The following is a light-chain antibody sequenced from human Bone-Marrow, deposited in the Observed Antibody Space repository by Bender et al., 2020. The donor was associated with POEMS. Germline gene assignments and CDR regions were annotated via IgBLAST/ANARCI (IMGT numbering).Light chain of an antibody. J-gene: IGLJ3*02. V-gene: IGLV1-44*01. CDR1: SIGRNS. CDR3: STWDDRLNAWL. Sequence: QSVLTQPPSASGTPGQRVTISCSGGSIGRNSINWYQQLPGTAPRLVIYADDRRPSGVPNRFSASKSGSSASLAISWLQSEDAADYYCSTWDDRLNAWLFGGGTKLTVL. CDR2: ADD.